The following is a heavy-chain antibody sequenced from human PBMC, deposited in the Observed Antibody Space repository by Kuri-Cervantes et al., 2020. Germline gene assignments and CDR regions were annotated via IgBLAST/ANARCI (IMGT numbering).Heavy chain of an antibody. CDR1: SYSIRSDYY. V-gene: IGHV4-38-2*01. CDR3: ARRTMVRGGTFDY. J-gene: IGHJ4*02. Sequence: GSLRLSCALSSYSIRSDYYWGWVRQPPGKGLEWIGSIFHSGDTYYNPSLESRVTISVDTSKNQFSLKLSSVTAADTAVYYCARRTMVRGGTFDYWGQGTLVTVSS. D-gene: IGHD3-10*01. CDR2: IFHSGDT.